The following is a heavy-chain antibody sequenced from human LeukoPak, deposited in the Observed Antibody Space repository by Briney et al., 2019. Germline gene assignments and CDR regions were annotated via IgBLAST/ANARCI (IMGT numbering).Heavy chain of an antibody. J-gene: IGHJ4*02. CDR2: IYSGGST. V-gene: IGHV3-53*05. Sequence: PGGSLRLSCAASGFTVSSNYMSWVRQAPGKGLEWVSVIYSGGSTYYADSVKGRFTISRDNSKNTLYLQMGSLRAEDMAVYYCATLPYSSSWGDYWGQGTLVTVSS. CDR1: GFTVSSNY. CDR3: ATLPYSSSWGDY. D-gene: IGHD6-13*01.